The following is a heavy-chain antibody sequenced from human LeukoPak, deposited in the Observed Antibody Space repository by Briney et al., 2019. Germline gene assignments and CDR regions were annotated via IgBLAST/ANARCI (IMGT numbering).Heavy chain of an antibody. D-gene: IGHD2-15*01. Sequence: SETLSLTCAVSGGSISSSNWWSWVRQPPGKGLEWIGEIYHSGSTNYNPSLKSRVTISVDKSKNQFSLKLSSVTAADTAVYYCASPDSRSQDYYYMDVWGKGTTVTVSS. J-gene: IGHJ6*03. CDR1: GGSISSSNW. CDR3: ASPDSRSQDYYYMDV. CDR2: IYHSGST. V-gene: IGHV4-4*02.